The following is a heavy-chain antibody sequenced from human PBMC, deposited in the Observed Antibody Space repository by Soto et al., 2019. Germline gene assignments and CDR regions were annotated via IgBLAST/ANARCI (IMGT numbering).Heavy chain of an antibody. J-gene: IGHJ4*02. CDR1: GFSFSTYA. CDR3: AKGGLKVTTSYYDS. Sequence: HLGGSLRLSCAASGFSFSTYAMYWVRQAPGKGLEWVSVISYDGRNKYYGEAMKGRFTMSRDNSKNTLYLQMNSLRAEDTAVYYCAKGGLKVTTSYYDSWGQGTVVTVS. CDR2: ISYDGRNK. V-gene: IGHV3-30*18. D-gene: IGHD4-17*01.